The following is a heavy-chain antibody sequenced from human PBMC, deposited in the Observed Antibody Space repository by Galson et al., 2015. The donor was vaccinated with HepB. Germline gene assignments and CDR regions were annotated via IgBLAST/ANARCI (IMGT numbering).Heavy chain of an antibody. V-gene: IGHV3-30*02. D-gene: IGHD3-10*01. CDR1: GFTFSTHG. CDR3: ARDHGYSGSGSFPR. CDR2: IRTDASNK. J-gene: IGHJ4*02. Sequence: SLRLSCAASGFTFSTHGMHWVRQAPGKGLEWVAFIRTDASNKYYADSVKGRFTISRDNSRNTLYLQMDSLRPEDTAVYYCARDHGYSGSGSFPRWGQGTLVTVSS.